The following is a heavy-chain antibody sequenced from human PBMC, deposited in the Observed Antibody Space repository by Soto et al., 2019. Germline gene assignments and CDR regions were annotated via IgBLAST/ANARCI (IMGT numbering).Heavy chain of an antibody. Sequence: EVQLLESGGGLVQPGGSLRLSCAASGFTFSSYVMSWVRQAPGKGLEWVSAISGSGGSTYYADSVKGRFTISRDNSKNTLYLQMNSMRAEDTAVYYCASRGYSYGPYFDYWGQGTLVTVSS. CDR3: ASRGYSYGPYFDY. D-gene: IGHD5-18*01. V-gene: IGHV3-23*01. J-gene: IGHJ4*02. CDR1: GFTFSSYV. CDR2: ISGSGGST.